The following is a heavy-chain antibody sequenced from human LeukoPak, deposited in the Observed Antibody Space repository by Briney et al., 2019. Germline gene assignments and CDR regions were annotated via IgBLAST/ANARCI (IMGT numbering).Heavy chain of an antibody. CDR3: AKDATAVVGTVYMDV. CDR2: ISNIGDII. D-gene: IGHD6-13*01. CDR1: GFTFSNYE. J-gene: IGHJ6*03. V-gene: IGHV3-48*03. Sequence: GGSLRLSCAASGFTFSNYEMNWVRQAPGKGLEWISHISNIGDIIHYADSVEGRFTVSRDNAKNSLYLQMNSLTAEDTAVYYCAKDATAVVGTVYMDVWGKGTTVTISS.